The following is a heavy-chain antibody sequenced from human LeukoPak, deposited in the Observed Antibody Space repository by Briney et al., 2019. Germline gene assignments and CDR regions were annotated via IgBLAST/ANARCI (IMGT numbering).Heavy chain of an antibody. J-gene: IGHJ4*02. CDR1: GFSFSTYD. Sequence: GGSLRLSCAASGFSFSTYDMHWVRQAPGKGLEWVAVISSDGSHKYWADSVKGRFTISRDNSKDTVYLQMNSLRAEDTAVYYCAKGSIDWYYFDYWGQGTLVTVSS. CDR3: AKGSIDWYYFDY. CDR2: ISSDGSHK. V-gene: IGHV3-30*18. D-gene: IGHD3-9*01.